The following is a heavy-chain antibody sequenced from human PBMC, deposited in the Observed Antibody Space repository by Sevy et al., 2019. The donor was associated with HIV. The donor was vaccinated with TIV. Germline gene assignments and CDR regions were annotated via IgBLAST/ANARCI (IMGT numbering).Heavy chain of an antibody. CDR2: ISSSSSYI. CDR1: GFTFSSYS. D-gene: IGHD5-18*01. V-gene: IGHV3-21*01. CDR3: ARVGYSYGSSDY. Sequence: GGSLRLSCAASGFTFSSYSMNWVRQAPGKGLEWVSSISSSSSYIYYTHSVKGRFTISRDNAKNSLYLQMNSLRAEDTAVYYCARVGYSYGSSDYWGQGTLVTVSS. J-gene: IGHJ4*02.